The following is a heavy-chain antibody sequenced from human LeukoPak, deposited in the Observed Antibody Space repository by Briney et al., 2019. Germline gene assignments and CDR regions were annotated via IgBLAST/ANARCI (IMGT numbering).Heavy chain of an antibody. CDR3: ARRGIVVVPASSFDP. CDR2: IYYGQTI. Sequence: SETLSLTCTISAASISSSSHHWGWIRQSPGKGLEWIGSIYYGQTIYYNPSLNSRVTISVVTSKDQFTLQLNSVTAADTAVYYCARRGIVVVPASSFDPWGQGTLVTVSS. D-gene: IGHD2-2*01. J-gene: IGHJ5*02. CDR1: AASISSSSHH. V-gene: IGHV4-39*01.